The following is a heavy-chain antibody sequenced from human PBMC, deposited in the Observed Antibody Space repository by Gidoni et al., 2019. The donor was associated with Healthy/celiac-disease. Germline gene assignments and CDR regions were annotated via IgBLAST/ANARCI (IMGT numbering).Heavy chain of an antibody. D-gene: IGHD3-22*01. CDR3: ARDKPKYDSSGYYYPDYYYYGMDV. V-gene: IGHV3-21*01. Sequence: QLVESGGGLVKPGGSLRLSCAASGFTFSSYSMNWVRQAPGKGLEWVSSISSSSSYIYYADSVKGRFTISRDNAKNSLYLQMNSLRAEDTAVYYCARDKPKYDSSGYYYPDYYYYGMDVWGQGTTVTVSS. CDR1: GFTFSSYS. CDR2: ISSSSSYI. J-gene: IGHJ6*02.